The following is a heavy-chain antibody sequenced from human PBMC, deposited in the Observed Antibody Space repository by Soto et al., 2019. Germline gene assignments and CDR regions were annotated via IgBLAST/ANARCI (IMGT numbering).Heavy chain of an antibody. Sequence: QVQLVQSGAEVKKPGASVKVSCKASGYIFTNYYIHWVRQAPGQGLEWMAIINPLPTSGSTNYAQQFQGRVTVTRDTSTSTVYLELSSLRSDDTAVYSCARDLAAAAYWGQGTLVTVSS. J-gene: IGHJ4*02. CDR2: INPLPTSGST. CDR1: GYIFTNYY. V-gene: IGHV1-46*01. CDR3: ARDLAAAAY. D-gene: IGHD6-13*01.